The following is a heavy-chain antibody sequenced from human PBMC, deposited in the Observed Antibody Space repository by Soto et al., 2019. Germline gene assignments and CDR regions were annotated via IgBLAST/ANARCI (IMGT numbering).Heavy chain of an antibody. V-gene: IGHV4-39*01. Sequence: QVQLQESGPGLVKPSETLSLTCTVSGGSISSSSYYWGWIRQPPGKGLEWIGSIYYSGSTYYNPSIKSRVTMSVDTSKNQFSLMLSAVTAADTAVYYCARRGGYSGYDVQLGFDYWGQGTLVTVSS. CDR2: IYYSGST. CDR1: GGSISSSSYY. J-gene: IGHJ4*02. CDR3: ARRGGYSGYDVQLGFDY. D-gene: IGHD5-12*01.